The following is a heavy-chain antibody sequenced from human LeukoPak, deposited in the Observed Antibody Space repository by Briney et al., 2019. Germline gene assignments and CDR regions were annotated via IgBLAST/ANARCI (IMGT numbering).Heavy chain of an antibody. J-gene: IGHJ4*02. CDR3: ARSRDGYKRFDS. Sequence: PGGSLRLSCTAAGFSLSMYWMSWVRQAPGKGLEWVSVISGSGDTTYYADSVEGRFTISRDNSKNTLYLQMNSLRAEDTAVYFCARSRDGYKRFDSWGQGTLVTVSS. V-gene: IGHV3-23*01. CDR2: ISGSGDTT. D-gene: IGHD5-24*01. CDR1: GFSLSMYW.